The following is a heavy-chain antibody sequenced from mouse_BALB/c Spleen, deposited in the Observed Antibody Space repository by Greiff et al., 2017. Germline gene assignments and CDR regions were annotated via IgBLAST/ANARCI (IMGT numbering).Heavy chain of an antibody. D-gene: IGHD2-10*01. V-gene: IGHV14-3*02. Sequence: EVKLQESGAELVKPGASVKLSCTASGFNIKDTYMHWVKQRPEQGLEWIGRIDPANGNTKYDPKFQGKATITADTSSNTAYLQLSSLTSEDNAVYYCARAYYGNYDAMDYWGQGTSVTVSS. CDR2: IDPANGNT. J-gene: IGHJ4*01. CDR3: ARAYYGNYDAMDY. CDR1: GFNIKDTY.